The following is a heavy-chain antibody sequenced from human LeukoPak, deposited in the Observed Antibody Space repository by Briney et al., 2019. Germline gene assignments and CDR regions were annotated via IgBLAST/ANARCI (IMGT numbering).Heavy chain of an antibody. J-gene: IGHJ4*02. CDR3: ARDGPGSITYDF. CDR1: GFTFSRYW. D-gene: IGHD3-10*01. V-gene: IGHV3-7*01. Sequence: PGGSLRLSCAPSGFTFSRYWMSWVRQAPGKGLEWVADIKEDGNEKNYADSMKGRFTISRDNAKNSLYLQMNSLRVEDTAVYYCARDGPGSITYDFWGQGTLVTVSS. CDR2: IKEDGNEK.